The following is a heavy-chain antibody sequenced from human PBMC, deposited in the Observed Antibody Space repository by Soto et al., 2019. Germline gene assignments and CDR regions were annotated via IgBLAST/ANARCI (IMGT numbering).Heavy chain of an antibody. Sequence: PGGSLEISWKGSGYSFSRHRIRWVRQVPGKGLEWMGIIYPGDSDTRYSPSFQGQVTISADKSISTAYLQWSSLKASDTAMYYCARHVDTNDYYYYYGMDVWGQGTTVTVSS. D-gene: IGHD5-18*01. CDR3: ARHVDTNDYYYYYGMDV. CDR2: IYPGDSDT. CDR1: GYSFSRHR. J-gene: IGHJ6*02. V-gene: IGHV5-51*01.